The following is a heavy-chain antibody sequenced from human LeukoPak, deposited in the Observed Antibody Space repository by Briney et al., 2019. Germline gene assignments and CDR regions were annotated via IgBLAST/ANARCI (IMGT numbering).Heavy chain of an antibody. J-gene: IGHJ4*02. V-gene: IGHV1-8*01. CDR1: GYTFTSYD. Sequence: ASVKVSCKASGYTFTSYDINWVRQATGQGLEWMGWMNPNSGNTGYAQKFQGRVTMTRNTSTSTAYMELSSLRSEDTAVYYCARGLGYSYGFPFDYWGQGTLVTVSS. D-gene: IGHD5-18*01. CDR3: ARGLGYSYGFPFDY. CDR2: MNPNSGNT.